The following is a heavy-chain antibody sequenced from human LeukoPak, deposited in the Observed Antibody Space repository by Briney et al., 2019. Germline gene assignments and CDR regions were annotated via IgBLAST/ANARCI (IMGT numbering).Heavy chain of an antibody. CDR2: INPNSGGT. D-gene: IGHD5-12*01. CDR1: GYTFTGYY. V-gene: IGHV1-2*02. CDR3: AREYSGYDFGAFDY. Sequence: ASVKVSCKASGYTFTGYYMHWVRQAPGQGLEWMGWINPNSGGTNYAQKFQGRVTMTRDTSISTAYMELSRLRSDDTAVYYCAREYSGYDFGAFDYWGQGTLVTVSS. J-gene: IGHJ4*02.